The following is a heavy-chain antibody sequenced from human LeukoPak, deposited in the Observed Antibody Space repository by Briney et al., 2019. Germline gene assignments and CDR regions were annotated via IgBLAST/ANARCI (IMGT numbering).Heavy chain of an antibody. CDR1: GFIVSNNY. CDR3: ASYGDYLLTYMDV. J-gene: IGHJ6*03. Sequence: EGSLRLSCVASGFIVSNNYMSWVRQAPGKGLEWVSVIYSGGSTYYADSVKGRFTISRDNSKNTLYLQMNSLRAEDAAVYYCASYGDYLLTYMDVWGKGTTVTVSS. CDR2: IYSGGST. V-gene: IGHV3-53*01. D-gene: IGHD4-17*01.